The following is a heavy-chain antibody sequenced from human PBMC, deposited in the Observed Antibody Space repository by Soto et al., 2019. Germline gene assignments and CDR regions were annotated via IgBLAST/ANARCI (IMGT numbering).Heavy chain of an antibody. V-gene: IGHV3-30*03. J-gene: IGHJ4*02. CDR1: GFTFSNYA. D-gene: IGHD3-22*01. Sequence: GSLRLSCAASGFTFSNYAMHWVRQAPGKGLEWLAIISYDGDNEYYADSVRCRFTISRDNSKNTLYLQMNSLRAEDTAVYYCARDLNYYDSSGLYSDYWGQGT. CDR2: ISYDGDNE. CDR3: ARDLNYYDSSGLYSDY.